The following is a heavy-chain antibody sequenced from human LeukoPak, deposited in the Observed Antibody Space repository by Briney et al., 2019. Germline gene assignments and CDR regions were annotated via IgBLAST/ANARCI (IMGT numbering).Heavy chain of an antibody. D-gene: IGHD5-18*01. CDR3: ARHLRGYSYGPFDY. CDR1: GGSISSYY. Sequence: SETLSLTCTVSGGSISSYYWSWIRQPPGKGLEWIGYIYYSGSTNYIPSLTSRVTISVDTSKNQFSMKLTSVTAADTAVYYCARHLRGYSYGPFDYWGQGTLVTVSS. J-gene: IGHJ4*02. CDR2: IYYSGST. V-gene: IGHV4-59*08.